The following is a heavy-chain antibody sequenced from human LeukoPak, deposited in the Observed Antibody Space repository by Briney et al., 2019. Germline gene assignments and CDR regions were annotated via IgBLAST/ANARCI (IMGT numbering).Heavy chain of an antibody. V-gene: IGHV4-39*01. D-gene: IGHD6-13*01. CDR1: GVSINSASYY. J-gene: IGHJ4*02. Sequence: PSETLSLTCTVSGVSINSASYYWGWIRQPPGKGLEWIGSIYYSGSTYYNPSLKSRVTISVDTSKNQFSLKLSSVTAADTAVYYCATSQQLVLYWGQGTLVTVSS. CDR3: ATSQQLVLY. CDR2: IYYSGST.